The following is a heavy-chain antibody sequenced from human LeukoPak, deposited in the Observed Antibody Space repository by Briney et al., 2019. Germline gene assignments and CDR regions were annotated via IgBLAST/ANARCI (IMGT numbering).Heavy chain of an antibody. D-gene: IGHD6-13*01. V-gene: IGHV3-9*01. Sequence: GGSLRLSCAASGFTFDDYAMHWVRQAPGKGLGWDSGISWNSGSRGYADSVKGRFTISRDNAKNSLYLQMNSLRAEDTALYYCAKAQTGRAAADRYYYYGMDVWGQGTTVTVSS. CDR2: ISWNSGSR. CDR3: AKAQTGRAAADRYYYYGMDV. CDR1: GFTFDDYA. J-gene: IGHJ6*02.